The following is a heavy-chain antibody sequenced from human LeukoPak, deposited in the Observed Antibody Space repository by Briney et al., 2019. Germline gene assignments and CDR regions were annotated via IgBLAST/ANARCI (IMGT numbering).Heavy chain of an antibody. D-gene: IGHD3-3*01. Sequence: GGPLRLSCAPSGFTLSNYEMNWVRLTPGKGLEWLSYITKGGATVLYAESVKGRFTISRDNANSSLYLQMNSLRAEDTAVYFCARLSVSITRRFDLWGQGTVVTVSS. CDR2: ITKGGATV. CDR1: GFTLSNYE. V-gene: IGHV3-48*03. CDR3: ARLSVSITRRFDL. J-gene: IGHJ5*02.